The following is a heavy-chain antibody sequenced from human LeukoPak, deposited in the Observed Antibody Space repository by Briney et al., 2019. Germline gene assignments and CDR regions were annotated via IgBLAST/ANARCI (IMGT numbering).Heavy chain of an antibody. CDR2: IYYSGST. V-gene: IGHV4-59*01. CDR1: GGSNSSYY. J-gene: IGHJ6*02. D-gene: IGHD6-13*01. CDR3: ARDLRPHYSSSWYLTPPSYYGMDV. Sequence: PSETLSLTCTVSGGSNSSYYWSWIRQPPGKGLEWIGYIYYSGSTNYNPSLKSRVTISVDTSKNQFSLKLSSVTAADTAVYYCARDLRPHYSSSWYLTPPSYYGMDVWGQGTTVTVSS.